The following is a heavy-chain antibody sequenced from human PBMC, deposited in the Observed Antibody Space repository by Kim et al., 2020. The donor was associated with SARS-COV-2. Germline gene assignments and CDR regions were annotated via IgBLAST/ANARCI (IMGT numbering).Heavy chain of an antibody. V-gene: IGHV3-15*01. Sequence: TTDYAAPVTGRFTISRDDSKNTLYLQMDSLKIEDTGVYFCTSVFFDPGGYWGQGTQVTVSS. J-gene: IGHJ1*01. D-gene: IGHD3-9*01. CDR3: TSVFFDPGGY. CDR2: TT.